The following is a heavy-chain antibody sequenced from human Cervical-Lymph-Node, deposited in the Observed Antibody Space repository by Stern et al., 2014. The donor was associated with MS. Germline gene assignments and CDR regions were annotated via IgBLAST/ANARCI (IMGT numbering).Heavy chain of an antibody. CDR1: GYIFTDYY. V-gene: IGHV1-2*02. CDR2: ITPNSGGT. CDR3: ARGSGTAYDLRGDY. J-gene: IGHJ4*01. D-gene: IGHD3-3*01. Sequence: QVQLVQSGAEARAPGASMKVSCKASGYIFTDYYLHWVRQAPGQGLEWLGWITPNSGGTNYAQNFQGRVTMTRDTSISTAYMELRWLGSADTAVYYCARGSGTAYDLRGDYWGQGTLVTVSS.